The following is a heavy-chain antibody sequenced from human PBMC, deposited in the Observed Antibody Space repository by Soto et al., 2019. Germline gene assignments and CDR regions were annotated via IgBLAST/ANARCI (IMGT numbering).Heavy chain of an antibody. D-gene: IGHD6-19*01. J-gene: IGHJ3*02. CDR3: AKEQGRSSGFAFDI. CDR2: ISYDGSNK. V-gene: IGHV3-30-3*01. Sequence: HPGGSLRLSCAASGFTFSSYAMHWVRQAPGKGLEWVAVISYDGSNKYYADSVKGRFTISRDNSKNTLYLQMNSLRAEDTAVYYCAKEQGRSSGFAFDIWGQGTMVTVSS. CDR1: GFTFSSYA.